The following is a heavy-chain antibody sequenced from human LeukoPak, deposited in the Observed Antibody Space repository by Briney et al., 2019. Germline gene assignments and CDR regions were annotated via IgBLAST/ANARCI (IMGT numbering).Heavy chain of an antibody. CDR2: IRYDGSDK. J-gene: IGHJ4*02. Sequence: PGGSLRLSCAASGFTFSSYAMSWVRQAPGKGLEWVAFIRYDGSDKYYGDSVKGRFSISRDNSKNRLYLQMNSLRGEDTAVYSCAKGQREGYQFGFDSWGQGTLVTVSS. D-gene: IGHD3-3*01. CDR1: GFTFSSYA. CDR3: AKGQREGYQFGFDS. V-gene: IGHV3-30*02.